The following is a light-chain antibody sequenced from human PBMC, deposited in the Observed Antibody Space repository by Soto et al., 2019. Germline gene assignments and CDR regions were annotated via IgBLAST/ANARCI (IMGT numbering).Light chain of an antibody. CDR3: ASYTTSSTYV. CDR1: SSDVGGYSY. J-gene: IGLJ1*01. CDR2: DVT. Sequence: QSALTQPASVSGSPGQSIAISCTGNSSDVGGYSYVSWYQQQPGKAPKLVISDVTNRPSGVSDRFSGSKSGNTASLTFSGLQTEDEADYYCASYTTSSTYVFGTGTKLTVL. V-gene: IGLV2-14*01.